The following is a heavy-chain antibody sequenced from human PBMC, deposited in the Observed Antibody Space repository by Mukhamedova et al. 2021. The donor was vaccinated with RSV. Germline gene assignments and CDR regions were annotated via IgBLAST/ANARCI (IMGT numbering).Heavy chain of an antibody. CDR3: AKSHYSSGWDWYFDL. D-gene: IGHD6-19*01. J-gene: IGHJ2*01. Sequence: GLEWVSGLTGSGHSTFFADSVKGRSAISRDNSKETLYLQLNSLRDEDTAVYYCAKSHYSSGWDWYFDLWGRGPLASVFS. CDR2: LTGSGHST. V-gene: IGHV3-23*01.